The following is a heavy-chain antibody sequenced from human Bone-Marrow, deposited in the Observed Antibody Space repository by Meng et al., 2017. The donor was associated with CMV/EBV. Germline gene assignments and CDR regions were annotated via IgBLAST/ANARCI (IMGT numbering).Heavy chain of an antibody. CDR2: SYYSGST. CDR1: GGSISSSSYC. J-gene: IGHJ1*01. CDR3: ARVDEYFHH. V-gene: IGHV4-39*01. Sequence: SETLSLTCTVSGGSISSSSYCWGWIRQPPGKGLEWIGSSYYSGSTYYNPSLKSRVTISVDTSKNQFSLKLSSVTAVDTTVYYCARVDEYFHHWGQGTLVTVSS.